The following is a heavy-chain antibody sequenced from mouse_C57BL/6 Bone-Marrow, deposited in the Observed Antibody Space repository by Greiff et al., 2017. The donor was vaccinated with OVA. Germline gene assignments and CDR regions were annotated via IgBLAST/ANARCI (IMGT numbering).Heavy chain of an antibody. Sequence: EVKLVESGGGLVQPGGSLKLSCAASGFTFSDYYMYWVRQTPEQRLEWVAYISNGGGSTYYPDTVKGRFTISRDNAKNTLYLQMSRLKSEDTAMYYCARPSAQATPGLFAYWGQGTLVTVSA. D-gene: IGHD3-2*02. CDR1: GFTFSDYY. J-gene: IGHJ3*01. V-gene: IGHV5-12*01. CDR2: ISNGGGST. CDR3: ARPSAQATPGLFAY.